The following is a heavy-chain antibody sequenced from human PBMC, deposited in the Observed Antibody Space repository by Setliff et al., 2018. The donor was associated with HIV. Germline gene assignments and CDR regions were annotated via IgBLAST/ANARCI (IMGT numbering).Heavy chain of an antibody. CDR2: IYSSGNT. CDR3: ASLTLFVRFDF. V-gene: IGHV4-39*01. D-gene: IGHD3-10*02. CDR1: GVSFSSSSYY. J-gene: IGHJ4*02. Sequence: PSETLSLTCTVSGVSFSSSSYYWGWIRQPPGKGLEWIGNIYSSGNTYYNPSLKSRLTMSVDTSKNQLSLKLSSLTAADTAMYYCASLTLFVRFDFWGLGTRVTVCS.